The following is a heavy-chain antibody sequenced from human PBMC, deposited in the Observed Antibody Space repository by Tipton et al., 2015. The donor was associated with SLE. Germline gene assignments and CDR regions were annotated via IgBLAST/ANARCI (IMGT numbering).Heavy chain of an antibody. CDR1: GDSLSGQY. CDR2: VFRGGST. D-gene: IGHD2-8*01. Sequence: GLVKPSETLSLTCSVYGDSLSGQYWSWIRQPPGKGLEWIGEVFRGGSTNYSPSLESRVTITVDMSKNQFSLRLISVTAADTAVYFCARGYCSDGVCYGFGFFDYWGQGNLVTVSS. CDR3: ARGYCSDGVCYGFGFFDY. V-gene: IGHV4-34*01. J-gene: IGHJ4*02.